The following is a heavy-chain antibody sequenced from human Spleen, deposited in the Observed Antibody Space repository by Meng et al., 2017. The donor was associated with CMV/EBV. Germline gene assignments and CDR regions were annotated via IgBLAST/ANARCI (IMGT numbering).Heavy chain of an antibody. V-gene: IGHV6-1*01. CDR3: AREVAGSKDY. CDR2: TYHRSKWYY. CDR1: GDSVSSNSAA. J-gene: IGHJ4*02. D-gene: IGHD6-19*01. Sequence: SQTLSLTCAISGDSVSSNSAAWNWIRQSPSRGLEWLGRTYHRSKWYYDYAASVKSRITFKPDTSKNQFSLQLNSVTPDDTAVYYCAREVAGSKDYWGQGTLVTVSS.